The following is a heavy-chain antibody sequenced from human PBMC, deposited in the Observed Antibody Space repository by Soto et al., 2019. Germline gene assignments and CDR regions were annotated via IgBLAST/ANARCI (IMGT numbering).Heavy chain of an antibody. V-gene: IGHV4-31*03. CDR1: GCSINSCGYY. CDR2: VVYGGST. D-gene: IGHD6-13*01. Sequence: QVQLQESGPGLVKPSQTLSLICTVSGCSINSCGYYWNWIRQHPGKGLEWFGYVVYGGSTYYNPFLRSGFTRSAATSEKQSPMNLSSVTAADTAVYFCASGYRKCGYSSSWVFDSWGQGTLVNVSS. J-gene: IGHJ4*02. CDR3: ASGYRKCGYSSSWVFDS.